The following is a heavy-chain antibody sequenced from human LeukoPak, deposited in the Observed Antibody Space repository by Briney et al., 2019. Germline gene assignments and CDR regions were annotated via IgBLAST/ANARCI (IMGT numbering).Heavy chain of an antibody. J-gene: IGHJ6*03. CDR1: GYTFTSYY. CDR2: INPSGGST. D-gene: IGHD5-24*01. V-gene: IGHV1-46*01. CDR3: ARNQRDGYNFRGNYYYYYMDV. Sequence: ASVKVSCKASGYTFTSYYMHWVRQAPGQGLEWMGIINPSGGSTSYAQKFQGRVTMTRDMSTSTVYMELSSLRSEDTAVYYCARNQRDGYNFRGNYYYYYMDVWGKGTTVTVSS.